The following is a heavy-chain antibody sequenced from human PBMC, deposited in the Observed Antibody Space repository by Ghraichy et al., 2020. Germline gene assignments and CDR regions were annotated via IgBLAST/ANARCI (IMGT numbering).Heavy chain of an antibody. J-gene: IGHJ4*02. CDR3: ARAGRAGYYYDSSGYSPFDY. D-gene: IGHD3-22*01. CDR2: IYSGGST. Sequence: GGSLRLSCAASGFTVSSNYMSWVRQAPGKGLEWVSVIYSGGSTYYPDSVKGRFTISRDNSKNTLYLQMNSLRAEDTAVYYCARAGRAGYYYDSSGYSPFDYWGQGTLVTVSS. V-gene: IGHV3-53*01. CDR1: GFTVSSNY.